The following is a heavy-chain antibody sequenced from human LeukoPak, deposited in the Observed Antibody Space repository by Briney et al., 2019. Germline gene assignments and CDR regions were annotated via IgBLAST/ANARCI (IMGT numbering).Heavy chain of an antibody. CDR3: ARGPNSTGWYPH. CDR1: GASFNVYY. D-gene: IGHD6-19*01. J-gene: IGHJ4*02. V-gene: IGHV4-34*01. Sequence: SETLSLTCAVYGASFNVYYWTWIRQPPGRGLEWIGEINHIGSTNYNPSLKSRVTISVDTSKNQFSLKLTSVTAADAAIYYCARGPNSTGWYPHWGQGTLVTVSS. CDR2: INHIGST.